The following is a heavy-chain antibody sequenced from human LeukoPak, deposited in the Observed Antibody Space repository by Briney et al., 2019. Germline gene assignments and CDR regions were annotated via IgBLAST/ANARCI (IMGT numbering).Heavy chain of an antibody. Sequence: SETLSLTCAVYGGSFSGYYWSWIRQPPGKGLEWIGEINHSGSTNYNPSLKSRVTISVDTSKNQFSLKPSSVTAADTAVYYCARRDAYYDFWSGYYFDYWGQGTLVTVSS. J-gene: IGHJ4*02. CDR2: INHSGST. CDR1: GGSFSGYY. CDR3: ARRDAYYDFWSGYYFDY. V-gene: IGHV4-34*01. D-gene: IGHD3-3*01.